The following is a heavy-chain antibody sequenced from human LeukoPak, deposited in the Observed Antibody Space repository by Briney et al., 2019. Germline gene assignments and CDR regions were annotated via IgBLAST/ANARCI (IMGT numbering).Heavy chain of an antibody. J-gene: IGHJ3*02. V-gene: IGHV3-7*04. Sequence: PGGSLRLSCTASGFTFSSYWMSWVRQAPGKGLEWVANIKHDGTEGYSVDSVKGRFAISRDNAKNSLYLQMNRLRTEDTAVYYCARGDFWSGDYTDAFDIWGQGTMVTVSS. D-gene: IGHD3-3*01. CDR3: ARGDFWSGDYTDAFDI. CDR2: IKHDGTEG. CDR1: GFTFSSYW.